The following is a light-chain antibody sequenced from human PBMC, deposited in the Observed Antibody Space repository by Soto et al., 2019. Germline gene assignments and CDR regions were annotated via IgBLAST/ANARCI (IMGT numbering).Light chain of an antibody. J-gene: IGKJ3*01. V-gene: IGKV3-15*01. CDR1: QSVSSN. CDR3: QQYNKWPLFT. Sequence: EIVMTQSPVTLSVSPGERATLSCRASQSVSSNLAWYQQKPGQAPWLLIYAASTRATGIPARFSGSGSGTEFTLTISSLQSEDFAVYYCQQYNKWPLFTFGPGTKVDIK. CDR2: AAS.